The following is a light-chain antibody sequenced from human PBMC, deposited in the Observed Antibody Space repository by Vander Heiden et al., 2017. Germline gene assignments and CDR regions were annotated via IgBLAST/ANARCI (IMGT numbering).Light chain of an antibody. Sequence: VLTQSPGSLCLPPGKTATLSCRTTQTISSTYLAWYHHWPGQVPRLLIYGTFNRATGIPDRFSGSGSGRDFTLTIRGLEPEDVGVYYCQQYLSSGWTFGRGTKVQIK. CDR1: QTISSTY. CDR3: QQYLSSGWT. CDR2: GTF. J-gene: IGKJ1*01. V-gene: IGKV3-20*01.